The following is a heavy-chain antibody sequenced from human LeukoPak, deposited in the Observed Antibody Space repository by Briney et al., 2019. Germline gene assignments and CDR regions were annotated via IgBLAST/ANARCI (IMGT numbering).Heavy chain of an antibody. J-gene: IGHJ5*02. Sequence: SETLSLTCTVSGGSISSYYWSWIRQPPGKGLEWIGYIYYSGSTNYNPSLKSRVTISVDTSKNQFSLKLSSVTAADTAVYYCARVFYGRDKNGSGSYRLGLNWFDPWGQGTLVTVSS. V-gene: IGHV4-59*01. CDR1: GGSISSYY. D-gene: IGHD3-10*01. CDR3: ARVFYGRDKNGSGSYRLGLNWFDP. CDR2: IYYSGST.